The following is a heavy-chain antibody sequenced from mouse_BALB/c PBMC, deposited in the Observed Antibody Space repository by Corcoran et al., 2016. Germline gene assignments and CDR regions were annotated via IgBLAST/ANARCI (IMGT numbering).Heavy chain of an antibody. D-gene: IGHD1-1*01. CDR3: ARYYGSSDPLDY. V-gene: IGHV9-1*02. J-gene: IGHJ2*01. Sequence: QIQLVQSGPELKKPGETVKISCKASGYTFTNYGMNWVKQAPGKGLKWMGWINTYTGEPTYADDFKGRFAFSLETSASTAYLQINNLKNEDIATCFCARYYGSSDPLDYWGQGTTLTVSS. CDR2: INTYTGEP. CDR1: GYTFTNYG.